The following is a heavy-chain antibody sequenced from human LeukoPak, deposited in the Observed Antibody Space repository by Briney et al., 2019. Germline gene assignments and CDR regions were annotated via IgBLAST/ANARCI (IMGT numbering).Heavy chain of an antibody. J-gene: IGHJ4*02. CDR3: ARRDSSSPHFDY. CDR2: ISSSGSTI. Sequence: GGSRRLSCAASGFTFSDYYMSWVRQAPGEGLEWVSYISSSGSTIYYAGSVKGRFTISRDNAKNSLYLQMNSLRAEDTAVYYCARRDSSSPHFDYWGQGTLVSVST. CDR1: GFTFSDYY. V-gene: IGHV3-11*01. D-gene: IGHD6-6*01.